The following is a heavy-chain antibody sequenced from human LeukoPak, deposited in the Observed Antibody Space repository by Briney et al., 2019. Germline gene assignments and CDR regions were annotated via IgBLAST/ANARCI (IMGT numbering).Heavy chain of an antibody. CDR1: GGSISSYY. CDR2: IYTSGST. J-gene: IGHJ4*02. V-gene: IGHV4-4*07. CDR3: ARLRCSGGSCYSGSGYFDY. Sequence: SETLSLTCTVSGGSISSYYWSWIRQPAGKGLEWIGRIYTSGSTNYNPSLKSGVTMSVDTSKNQFSLKLSSVTAADTAVYYCARLRCSGGSCYSGSGYFDYWGQGTLVTVSS. D-gene: IGHD2-15*01.